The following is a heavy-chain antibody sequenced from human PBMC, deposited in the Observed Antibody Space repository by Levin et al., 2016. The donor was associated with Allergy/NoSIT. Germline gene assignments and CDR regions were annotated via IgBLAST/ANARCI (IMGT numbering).Heavy chain of an antibody. CDR2: VYDTGSN. CDR1: GGSISSYY. V-gene: IGHV4-59*01. CDR3: ARMSYDYSTYAYNFDY. D-gene: IGHD4-11*01. Sequence: GSLRLSCTVSGGSISSYYWNWFRQPPGKGLEWIGYVYDTGSNKYNPSLKSRVTISVDTSKNQFSLKLNSVTAADTALYYCARMSYDYSTYAYNFDYLGQGSLVTVSS. J-gene: IGHJ4*02.